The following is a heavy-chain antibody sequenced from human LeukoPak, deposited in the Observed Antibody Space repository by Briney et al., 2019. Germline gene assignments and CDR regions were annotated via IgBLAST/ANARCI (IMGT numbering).Heavy chain of an antibody. CDR3: ARGDFWSGYFVSHYWFDP. J-gene: IGHJ5*02. Sequence: RASVKVSCKASGYTFTSYDINWVRQATGQGLEWMGWMNPNSGNTGYAQKFQGRVTMTRNTSISTAYMELRSLRSEDTAVYYCARGDFWSGYFVSHYWFDPWGQGTLVTVSS. V-gene: IGHV1-8*01. D-gene: IGHD3-3*01. CDR1: GYTFTSYD. CDR2: MNPNSGNT.